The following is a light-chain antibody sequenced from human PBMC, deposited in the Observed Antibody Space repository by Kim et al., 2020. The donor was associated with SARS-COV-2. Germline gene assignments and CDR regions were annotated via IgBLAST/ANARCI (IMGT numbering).Light chain of an antibody. CDR3: RAWDGGSYV. CDR1: KLGDKY. V-gene: IGLV3-1*01. CDR2: QDS. Sequence: SYELTQPPSVSVSPGQTASITCSGDKLGDKYACWYQQKPGQSPVLVIYQDSKRPSGIPERFSGPNSGNTPPLTTAGPQAMVEADYQGRAWDGGSYVLGTG. J-gene: IGLJ1*01.